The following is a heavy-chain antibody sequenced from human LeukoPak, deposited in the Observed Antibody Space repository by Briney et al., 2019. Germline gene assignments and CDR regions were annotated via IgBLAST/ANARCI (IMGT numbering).Heavy chain of an antibody. V-gene: IGHV5-51*01. J-gene: IGHJ4*02. D-gene: IGHD6-19*01. CDR1: GYTFSSYW. CDR3: ARLRRGWYVDY. CDR2: IYPGDSDT. Sequence: GESLKISCEGSGYTFSSYWIAWVRQMPGKGLEWMGIIYPGDSDTRYSPSFQGQVTISADKSISTAYLQWSSLKASDTAMYYCARLRRGWYVDYWGQGTLVTVSS.